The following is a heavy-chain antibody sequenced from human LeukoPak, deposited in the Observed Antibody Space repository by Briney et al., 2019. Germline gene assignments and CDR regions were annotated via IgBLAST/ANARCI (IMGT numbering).Heavy chain of an antibody. D-gene: IGHD3-22*01. CDR1: GFTFSNYG. J-gene: IGHJ3*02. CDR2: ISGRSGGT. CDR3: AKTSGYYSDSSGYYIGDFEI. Sequence: GGSLRLSCAAYGFTFSNYGMTWVRQAPGKGLEWVSTISGRSGGTYYADSVKGRFTISRDNAKDNLYLQLNNLTAEDTAVYYCAKTSGYYSDSSGYYIGDFEICGAGKLVTVSS. V-gene: IGHV3-23*01.